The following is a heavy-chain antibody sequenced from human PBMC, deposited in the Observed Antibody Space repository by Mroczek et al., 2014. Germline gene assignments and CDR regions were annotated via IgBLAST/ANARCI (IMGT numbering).Heavy chain of an antibody. D-gene: IGHD4-11*01. CDR1: GFTFSSYA. J-gene: IGHJ6*02. Sequence: QVQLVQSGGGVVQPGRSLRLSCAASGFTFSSYAMHWVRQAPGKGLEWVAVISYDGSNKYYADSVKGRFTISRDNSKNTLYLQMNSLRAEDTAVYYCARAPDYSNLSYYYGMDVWGQGTTVTVSS. V-gene: IGHV3-30-3*01. CDR2: ISYDGSNK. CDR3: ARAPDYSNLSYYYGMDV.